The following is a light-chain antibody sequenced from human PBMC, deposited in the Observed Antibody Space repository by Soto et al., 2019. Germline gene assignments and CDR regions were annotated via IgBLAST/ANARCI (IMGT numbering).Light chain of an antibody. Sequence: QSVLTQPPSASGTPGQRVTISCSGSTSNIGSYTVNWYQQLPGTAPKLLMYSDDQRPSGVPDRFSGSKSGTSASLAIRGLQSEDEADYYCAAWDDSLNGPVFGGGTKLTVL. CDR3: AAWDDSLNGPV. CDR1: TSNIGSYT. J-gene: IGLJ2*01. CDR2: SDD. V-gene: IGLV1-44*01.